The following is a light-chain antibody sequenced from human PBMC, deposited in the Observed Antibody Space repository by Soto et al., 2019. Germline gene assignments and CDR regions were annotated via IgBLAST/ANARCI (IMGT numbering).Light chain of an antibody. Sequence: QSALPQPPSASGSPGQSVTISCTGTRSDVGGNKFVSWYQQHPGKAPRLIVYEVNRRPSGVPDRFSGSKSGNTASLPVSGLQDEDEADYYCSSFGGSNDVLFGGGTKLTVL. J-gene: IGLJ2*01. CDR2: EVN. V-gene: IGLV2-8*01. CDR1: RSDVGGNKF. CDR3: SSFGGSNDVL.